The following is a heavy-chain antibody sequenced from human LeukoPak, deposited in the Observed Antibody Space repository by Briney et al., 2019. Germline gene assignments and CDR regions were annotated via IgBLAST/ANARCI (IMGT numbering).Heavy chain of an antibody. CDR1: GYTFTSYD. CDR3: ARCLRYSSSWYIWFDP. Sequence: ASVKVSCKASGYTFTSYDINWVRQATGQGFEWMGWMNPNSGNTGYAQKFQGRVTMTRNTSISTAYMELSSLRSEDTAVYYCARCLRYSSSWYIWFDPWGQGTLVTVSS. J-gene: IGHJ5*02. CDR2: MNPNSGNT. D-gene: IGHD6-13*01. V-gene: IGHV1-8*01.